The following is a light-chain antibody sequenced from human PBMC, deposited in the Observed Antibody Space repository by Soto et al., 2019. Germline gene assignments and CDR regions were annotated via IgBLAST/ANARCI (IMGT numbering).Light chain of an antibody. Sequence: QSVLTQPGSVSGSPGQSVTISCTGASNNVGGYNYVSWYRQDPGKAPKLVIFDVYRRPSGVPGRFSGSKSGNTASLTISGLQAEDEADYYCCSYAGGNIYVFGSGTKVTVL. J-gene: IGLJ1*01. CDR3: CSYAGGNIYV. V-gene: IGLV2-11*01. CDR1: SNNVGGYNY. CDR2: DVY.